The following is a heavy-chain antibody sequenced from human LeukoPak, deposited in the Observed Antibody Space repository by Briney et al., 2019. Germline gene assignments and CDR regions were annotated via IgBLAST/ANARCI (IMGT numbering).Heavy chain of an antibody. D-gene: IGHD1-7*01. CDR3: ARVEWNYASARYFDY. CDR2: IYYSGST. V-gene: IGHV4-39*07. CDR1: GGSLSSSSYY. Sequence: SETLSLTCTVSGGSLSSSSYYWGWIRQPPGKGLEWIGSIYYSGSTYYNPSLKSRVTISVDTSKNQFSLKLSSVTAADTAVYYCARVEWNYASARYFDYWGQGTLVTVSS. J-gene: IGHJ4*02.